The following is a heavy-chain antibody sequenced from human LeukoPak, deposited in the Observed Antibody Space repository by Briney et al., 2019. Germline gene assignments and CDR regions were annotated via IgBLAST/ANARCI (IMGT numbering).Heavy chain of an antibody. D-gene: IGHD3-22*01. J-gene: IGHJ4*02. V-gene: IGHV3-21*01. CDR1: GLTFSSYS. Sequence: KTGPSLRPSWAASGLTFSSYSMKWVSQAPGEGREWESSVSSRSRYIFYAESVEGRFTLSRDNAKNSLYLQMTSQMANDTAMYDCARQILTHNYHSSGIKPGGYWGEGALVTVSS. CDR3: ARQILTHNYHSSGIKPGGY. CDR2: VSSRSRYI.